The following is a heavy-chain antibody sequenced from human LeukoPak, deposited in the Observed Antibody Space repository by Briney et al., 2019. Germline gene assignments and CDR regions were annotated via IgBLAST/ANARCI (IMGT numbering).Heavy chain of an antibody. CDR2: INPSGGST. CDR1: GYTFTSYY. J-gene: IGHJ4*02. CDR3: AKARSGWIYYLDS. V-gene: IGHV1-46*01. D-gene: IGHD6-19*01. Sequence: ASVKVSCKASGYTFTSYYMHWVRQAPGQGLEWMGIINPSGGSTSYAQKFQGIVTMTRDTSTSTVYMELSSLRSEDTAVYYCAKARSGWIYYLDSWGQGTLVTVSS.